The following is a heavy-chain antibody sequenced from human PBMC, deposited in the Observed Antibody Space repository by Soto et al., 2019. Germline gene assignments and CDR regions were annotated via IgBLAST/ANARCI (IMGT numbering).Heavy chain of an antibody. Sequence: PGGSLRLSCAVSGFTFSSYGMHWVRQAPGKGPEWVSSIGGGGSTYYADSVKGRFTISRDNSKNTLYLQMNSLRAEDTAVYYCARDKRDLRFLEWSYYFDYWGQGTLVTVSS. V-gene: IGHV3-NL1*01. CDR2: IGGGGST. CDR1: GFTFSSYG. CDR3: ARDKRDLRFLEWSYYFDY. J-gene: IGHJ4*02. D-gene: IGHD3-3*01.